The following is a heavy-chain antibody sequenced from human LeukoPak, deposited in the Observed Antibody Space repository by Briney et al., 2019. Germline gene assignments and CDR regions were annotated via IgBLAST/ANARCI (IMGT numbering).Heavy chain of an antibody. CDR3: AGSRYDFWSGSINWFDP. D-gene: IGHD3-3*01. Sequence: GGSLRLSCAASGFTFRTYGVHWVRQAPGKGLEWVAFLRYDGSNIYYADSVKGRFTISRDNSKNTLYLQMNSLRAEDTAVYYCAGSRYDFWSGSINWFDPWGRGTLVTVSS. CDR1: GFTFRTYG. J-gene: IGHJ5*02. CDR2: LRYDGSNI. V-gene: IGHV3-30*02.